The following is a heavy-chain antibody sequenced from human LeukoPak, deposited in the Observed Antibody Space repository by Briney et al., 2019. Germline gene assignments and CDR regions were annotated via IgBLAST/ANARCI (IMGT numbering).Heavy chain of an antibody. Sequence: SETLSLTCTVSGGSISSGDYYWSWIRQPAGKGLEWIGRIYTSGSTNYNPSLKSRVTISVDTSKNQFSLKLSSVTAADTAVYYCARDGRSGGYSSGWYLYWGQGTLVTVSS. V-gene: IGHV4-61*02. CDR3: ARDGRSGGYSSGWYLY. J-gene: IGHJ4*02. CDR1: GGSISSGDYY. D-gene: IGHD6-19*01. CDR2: IYTSGST.